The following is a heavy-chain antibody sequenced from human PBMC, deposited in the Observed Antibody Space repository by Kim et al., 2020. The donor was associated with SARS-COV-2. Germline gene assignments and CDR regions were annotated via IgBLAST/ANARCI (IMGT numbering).Heavy chain of an antibody. CDR3: ARDRGAAAVFYYGMDV. V-gene: IGHV1-69*04. J-gene: IGHJ6*02. Sequence: QTSPGRVTISADKSTDTAYMELSSLRSDDTAMYYCARDRGAAAVFYYGMDVWGQGTTVTVSS. D-gene: IGHD6-13*01.